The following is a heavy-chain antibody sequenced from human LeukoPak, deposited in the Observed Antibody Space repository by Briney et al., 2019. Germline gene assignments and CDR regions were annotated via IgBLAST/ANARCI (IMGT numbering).Heavy chain of an antibody. Sequence: SETLSLTCTVSGGSISSYFWTWIRQSPGRGLEWIGNIYYTGSTNYNPSLKSRVTMSIDPPRNQFSLKLTSVTAADTAVYYCARDQGWHQVGGKYFDHWGQGTLATVSS. CDR3: ARDQGWHQVGGKYFDH. D-gene: IGHD1-26*01. CDR2: IYYTGST. CDR1: GGSISSYF. J-gene: IGHJ4*02. V-gene: IGHV4-59*01.